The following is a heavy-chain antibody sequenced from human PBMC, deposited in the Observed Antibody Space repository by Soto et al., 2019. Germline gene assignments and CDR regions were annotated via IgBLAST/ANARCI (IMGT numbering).Heavy chain of an antibody. CDR1: GFAFRGYN. D-gene: IGHD3-22*01. CDR2: ISSSSSYI. Sequence: PGGFLRLSGAASGFAFRGYNMNWVRQAPGRGLEWVSYISSSSSYIYYADSVKGRFTISRDNAKNSLYLQMTRLRAEDTAVYYCASLYDRDAFDIWGQGTMVTVSS. J-gene: IGHJ3*02. V-gene: IGHV3-21*05. CDR3: ASLYDRDAFDI.